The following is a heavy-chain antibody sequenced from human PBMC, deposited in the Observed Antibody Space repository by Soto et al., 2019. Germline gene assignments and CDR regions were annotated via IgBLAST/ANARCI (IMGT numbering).Heavy chain of an antibody. CDR1: GFPFTSSA. D-gene: IGHD3-3*01. CDR3: AAGTGGTYYDFWSGQPDYYYGMDV. J-gene: IGHJ6*02. Sequence: SVKVSCKASGFPFTSSAVQWVRQARGQRLEWIGWIVVGSGNTNYAQKFQERVTITRDMSTSTAYMELSSLRSEDTAVYYCAAGTGGTYYDFWSGQPDYYYGMDVWGQGTTVTVSS. CDR2: IVVGSGNT. V-gene: IGHV1-58*01.